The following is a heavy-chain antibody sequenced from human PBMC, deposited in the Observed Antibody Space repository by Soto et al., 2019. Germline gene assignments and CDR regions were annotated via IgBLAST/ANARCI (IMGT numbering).Heavy chain of an antibody. J-gene: IGHJ2*01. CDR3: ARVQHYYDSSGYYSHWYFDI. Sequence: GGSLRLSCAASGFTFSSYGMHWVRQAPGKGLEWVAVIWYDGSNKYYADSVKGRFTISRDNSKNTLYLQMNSLRAEDTAVYYCARVQHYYDSSGYYSHWYFDIWGRGTLVTVSS. CDR1: GFTFSSYG. D-gene: IGHD3-22*01. CDR2: IWYDGSNK. V-gene: IGHV3-33*01.